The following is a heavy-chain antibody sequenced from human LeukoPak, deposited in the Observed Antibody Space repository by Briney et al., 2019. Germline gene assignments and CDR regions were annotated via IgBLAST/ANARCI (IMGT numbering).Heavy chain of an antibody. Sequence: ASVKVSCKASGYTFTSNDINWVRQATGQGLEWMGWMNPNSGNTGYAQKFQGRVTITRNTSISTAYMELSSLRSEDTAVYYCARANRVVLMVYAIGGGKYYYYYMDVWGKGTMVTVSS. V-gene: IGHV1-8*03. CDR2: MNPNSGNT. CDR3: ARANRVVLMVYAIGGGKYYYYYMDV. CDR1: GYTFTSND. J-gene: IGHJ6*03. D-gene: IGHD2-8*01.